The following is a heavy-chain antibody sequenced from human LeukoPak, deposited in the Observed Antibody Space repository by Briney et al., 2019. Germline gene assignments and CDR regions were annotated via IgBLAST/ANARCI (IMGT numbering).Heavy chain of an antibody. CDR3: ATLPYCSSTSCYGY. J-gene: IGHJ4*02. CDR1: GFTFTNYW. CDR2: IKQDGSEK. D-gene: IGHD2-2*01. Sequence: PGGSLRLSCAASGFTFTNYWMSWVRQAPGKGLEWVANIKQDGSEKYYVDSVKGRFTISRDNAKNSLYLQMSSLRAEDTALYYCATLPYCSSTSCYGYWGQGTLVTVSS. V-gene: IGHV3-7*01.